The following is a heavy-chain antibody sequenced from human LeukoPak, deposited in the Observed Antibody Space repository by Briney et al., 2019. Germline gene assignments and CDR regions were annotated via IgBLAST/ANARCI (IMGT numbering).Heavy chain of an antibody. CDR2: ISGDDDST. CDR3: AKDLGPSGAAWFDP. V-gene: IGHV3-43*02. CDR1: GFTFDDYA. Sequence: PGGSLRLSCAASGFTFDDYAMYWVRQAPGKGLEWVSLISGDDDSTYYADSVKGRFTISRDNSKNSLYLQMNSLRTEDTALYYCAKDLGPSGAAWFDPWGQGTPVTVSS. D-gene: IGHD4-17*01. J-gene: IGHJ5*02.